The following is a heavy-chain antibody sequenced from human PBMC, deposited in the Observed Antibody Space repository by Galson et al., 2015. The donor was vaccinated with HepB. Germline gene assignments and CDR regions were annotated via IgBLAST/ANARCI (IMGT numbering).Heavy chain of an antibody. CDR3: ARSLTDRAFDY. CDR2: IYWDDDE. V-gene: IGHV2-5*02. Sequence: PALVKPTQTLTLTCTFSGFSLSTSGVGVGWIRQPPRKALEWLGIIYWDDDERYRPSPKSRLTVTKDTSKNQVVLTMTNMDPVDSATYYCARSLTDRAFDYWGQGALVTVSS. CDR1: GFSLSTSGVG. D-gene: IGHD1-14*01. J-gene: IGHJ4*02.